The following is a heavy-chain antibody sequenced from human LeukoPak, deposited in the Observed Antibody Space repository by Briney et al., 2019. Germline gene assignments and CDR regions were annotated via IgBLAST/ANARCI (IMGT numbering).Heavy chain of an antibody. Sequence: GASVKVSCKASGYTFTGYYMHWVRQAPGQGLEWMGWINPNSGGTNYAQKFQGRVTITADKSTSTAYMELSSLRSEDTAVYYCARAAGAGWFGELLHPLSQSYYFDYWGQGTLVTVSS. CDR2: INPNSGGT. CDR1: GYTFTGYY. J-gene: IGHJ4*02. V-gene: IGHV1-2*02. D-gene: IGHD3-10*01. CDR3: ARAAGAGWFGELLHPLSQSYYFDY.